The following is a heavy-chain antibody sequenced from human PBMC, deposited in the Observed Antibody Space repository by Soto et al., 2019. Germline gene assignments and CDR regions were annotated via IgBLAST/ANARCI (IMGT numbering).Heavy chain of an antibody. Sequence: PGESLKISCKGSGYSFTSYWISWVRQMPGKGLEWMGRIDPSDSYTNYSPSFQGHVTISADKSISTAYLQWSSLKASATAMYYCARPYYDFWSGYYTRCYYYGMDVWGQGTTVTVSS. CDR2: IDPSDSYT. J-gene: IGHJ6*02. V-gene: IGHV5-10-1*01. CDR3: ARPYYDFWSGYYTRCYYYGMDV. CDR1: GYSFTSYW. D-gene: IGHD3-3*01.